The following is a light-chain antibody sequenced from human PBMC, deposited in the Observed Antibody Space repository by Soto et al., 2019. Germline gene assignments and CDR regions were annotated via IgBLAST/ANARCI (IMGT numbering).Light chain of an antibody. CDR1: STDFVSYNR. CDR2: EAS. V-gene: IGLV2-18*01. J-gene: IGLJ1*01. Sequence: QSVLTQHPTVSWSPGKSVNISCTVTSTDFVSYNRVSWYQQTPGTAPKLIIYEASNRPSGVPDRFSGSKSGNTDSLTISGLQAEDEADYYCSLYTSENTYVFGTGTKV. CDR3: SLYTSENTYV.